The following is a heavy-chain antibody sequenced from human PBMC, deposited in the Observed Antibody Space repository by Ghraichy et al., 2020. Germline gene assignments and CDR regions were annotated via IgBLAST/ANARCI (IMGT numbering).Heavy chain of an antibody. J-gene: IGHJ4*02. CDR1: GFTFSSYG. D-gene: IGHD3-10*01. CDR2: IWYDGSNK. CDR3: ARATYYYGSGSLGDDTEY. Sequence: GGSLRLSCAASGFTFSSYGMHWVRQAPGKGLEWVAVIWYDGSNKYYADSVKGRFTISRDNSKNTLYLQMNSLRAEDTAVYYCARATYYYGSGSLGDDTEYWGQGTLVTVS. V-gene: IGHV3-33*01.